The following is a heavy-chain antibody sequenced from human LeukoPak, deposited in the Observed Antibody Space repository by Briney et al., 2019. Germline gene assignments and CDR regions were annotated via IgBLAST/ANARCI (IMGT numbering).Heavy chain of an antibody. D-gene: IGHD2-21*02. CDR3: ARENVVVTAILNYYYYMDV. CDR1: GGTFSSYA. J-gene: IGHJ6*03. V-gene: IGHV1-8*02. CDR2: MNPNSGNT. Sequence: ASVKVSCKASGGTFSSYAISWVRQATGQGLEWMGWMNPNSGNTGYAQKFQGRVTMTRNTSISTAYMELSSLRSEDTAVYYCARENVVVTAILNYYYYMDVWGKGTTVTVSS.